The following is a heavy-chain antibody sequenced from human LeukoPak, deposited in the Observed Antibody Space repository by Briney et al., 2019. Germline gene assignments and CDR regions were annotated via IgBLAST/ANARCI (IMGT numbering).Heavy chain of an antibody. D-gene: IGHD2-15*01. Sequence: GGSLRLSCVVSGFTFSLYWMNWVRQAPGKGLEWVANIKQDGSEEYYVDSVKGRFTISRGNAKNSLYLQMNSLRVEGTAVYYCARGGGIWGQGTMVTVSS. V-gene: IGHV3-7*01. J-gene: IGHJ3*02. CDR2: IKQDGSEE. CDR3: ARGGGI. CDR1: GFTFSLYW.